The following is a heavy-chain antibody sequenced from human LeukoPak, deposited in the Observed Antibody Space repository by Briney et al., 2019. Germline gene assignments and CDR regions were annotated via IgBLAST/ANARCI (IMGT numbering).Heavy chain of an antibody. CDR1: GFTFSSYA. D-gene: IGHD6-19*01. V-gene: IGHV3-23*01. J-gene: IGHJ4*02. CDR3: AKGGRYSSGWYDY. CDR2: ISGSGGST. Sequence: GGSLRLSCAASGFTFSSYAMSWVRQAPGKGLEGVSAISGSGGSTYYADSVKGRFTISRDNSKNTLYLQMNSLRAEDTAVYYCAKGGRYSSGWYDYWGQGTLVTVSS.